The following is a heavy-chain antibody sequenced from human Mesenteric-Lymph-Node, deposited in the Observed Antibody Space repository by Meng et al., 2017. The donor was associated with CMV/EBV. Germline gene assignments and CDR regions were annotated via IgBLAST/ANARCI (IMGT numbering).Heavy chain of an antibody. Sequence: ASVKVSCKASGYTFTSYGISWVRQAPGQGLEWMGWISAYNGNADYAQKLQGRVTMTTDTSTSTAYMELRSLRSDGTAVYYCARVGAYCTAVSCNDYWGQGTLVTVSS. D-gene: IGHD2-8*02. CDR1: GYTFTSYG. J-gene: IGHJ4*02. V-gene: IGHV1-18*01. CDR3: ARVGAYCTAVSCNDY. CDR2: ISAYNGNA.